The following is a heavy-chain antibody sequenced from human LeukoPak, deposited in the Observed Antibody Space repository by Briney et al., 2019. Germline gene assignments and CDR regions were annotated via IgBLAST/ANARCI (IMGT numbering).Heavy chain of an antibody. CDR2: INPNSGGT. CDR3: ADCSSTSCSLNFDY. D-gene: IGHD2-2*01. V-gene: IGHV1-2*02. CDR1: GYTFTGYY. J-gene: IGHJ4*02. Sequence: VKVSCKASGYTFTGYYMHWVRQAPGQGLEWMGWINPNSGGTNYAQKFQGRVTMTRDTSISTAYMELSRLRSDDTAVYYYADCSSTSCSLNFDYWGQGTLVTVSS.